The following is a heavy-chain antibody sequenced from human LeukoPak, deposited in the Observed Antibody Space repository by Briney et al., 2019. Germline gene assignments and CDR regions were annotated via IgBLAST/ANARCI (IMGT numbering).Heavy chain of an antibody. CDR1: VFTFSSYA. Sequence: QPGGSLRLSCAASVFTFSSYAMSWVRQAPGKGLEWVSAISGSGGSTYYADSVKGRFTISRDNSKNTLYLQMNSVRAEDTAVYYCAKKGAYCGGDCYWVDALDVWGQGTMVTVSS. CDR2: ISGSGGST. D-gene: IGHD2-21*02. J-gene: IGHJ3*01. CDR3: AKKGAYCGGDCYWVDALDV. V-gene: IGHV3-23*01.